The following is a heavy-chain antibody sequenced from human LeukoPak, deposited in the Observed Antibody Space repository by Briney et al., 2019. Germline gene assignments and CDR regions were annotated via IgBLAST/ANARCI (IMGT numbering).Heavy chain of an antibody. Sequence: GRSLRLSCAASGFTFSSYGMHWVRQAPGKGLEWVAVISYDGSNKYYADSVKGRFTISRDNSKNTLYLQMNSLRAEDPAVYYCAKEGYYGHDGFDIWGPGTMVTVSS. CDR2: ISYDGSNK. CDR1: GFTFSSYG. D-gene: IGHD3-10*01. V-gene: IGHV3-30*18. CDR3: AKEGYYGHDGFDI. J-gene: IGHJ3*02.